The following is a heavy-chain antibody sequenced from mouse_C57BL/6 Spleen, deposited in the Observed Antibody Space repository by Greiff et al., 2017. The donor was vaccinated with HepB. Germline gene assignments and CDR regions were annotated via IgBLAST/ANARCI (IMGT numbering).Heavy chain of an antibody. CDR2: IWSDGST. D-gene: IGHD3-2*02. J-gene: IGHJ4*01. CDR1: GFSLTSYG. CDR3: ARVGSSGPYAMDY. V-gene: IGHV2-6*03. Sequence: VQRVESGPGLVAPSQSLSITCTVSGFSLTSYGVHWVRQPPGKGLEWLVVIWSDGSTTYNSALKSRLSISKDNSKSQVFLKMNSLQTDDTAMYYCARVGSSGPYAMDYWGQGTSVTVSS.